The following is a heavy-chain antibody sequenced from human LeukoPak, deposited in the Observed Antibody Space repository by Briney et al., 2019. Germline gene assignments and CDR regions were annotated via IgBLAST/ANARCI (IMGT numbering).Heavy chain of an antibody. D-gene: IGHD1-26*01. CDR2: IHTSGIT. Sequence: SETLSLTCTVSGGSISSHYWSWLRQPAGKGLEYIGRIHTSGITNYNPSLKSRVTMSGDTSKNQFYLSLRSVTAADTAVYYCARDLGSNYVYFDYWGQGSLVTVSS. J-gene: IGHJ4*02. V-gene: IGHV4-4*07. CDR1: GGSISSHY. CDR3: ARDLGSNYVYFDY.